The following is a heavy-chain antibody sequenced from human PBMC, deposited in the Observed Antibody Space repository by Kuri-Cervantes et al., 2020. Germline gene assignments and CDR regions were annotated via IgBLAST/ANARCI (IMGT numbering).Heavy chain of an antibody. CDR1: GGSISSGGYY. Sequence: SETLSLTCTVSGGSISSGGYYWSWIRQHPGKGLEWIGYIYYSGSTYYNPSLKSRVTISVDTSKNQFSLKLSSVTAADTAVYYCASRDSGSYYFPYYYYGMDVWGQGTTVTVSS. V-gene: IGHV4-31*03. J-gene: IGHJ6*02. CDR2: IYYSGST. D-gene: IGHD1-26*01. CDR3: ASRDSGSYYFPYYYYGMDV.